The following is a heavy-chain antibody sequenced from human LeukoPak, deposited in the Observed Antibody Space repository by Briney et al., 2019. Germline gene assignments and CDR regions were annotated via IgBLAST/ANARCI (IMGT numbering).Heavy chain of an antibody. V-gene: IGHV4-39*07. CDR2: INHSGST. J-gene: IGHJ4*02. Sequence: PSETLSLTCTVSGGSISSSSYYWGWIRQPPGKGLEWIGEINHSGSTNYNPSLKSRVTISVDTSKNQFSLKLSSVTAADTAVYYCARGLSRFDYWGQGTLVTVSS. CDR1: GGSISSSSYY. CDR3: ARGLSRFDY.